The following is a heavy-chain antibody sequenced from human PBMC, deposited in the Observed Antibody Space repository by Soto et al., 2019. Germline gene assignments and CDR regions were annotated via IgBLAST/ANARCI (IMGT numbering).Heavy chain of an antibody. V-gene: IGHV3-23*01. Sequence: GGSLRLSCAASGFTFSSYAMSWVRQAPGKGLEWVSAISGSGGSTYYADSVKGRFTISRDNSKNTLYLKMNSLRAEDTAVYYCAKDTAGYSSGWPDDAFDIWGQGTMVTVSS. CDR1: GFTFSSYA. CDR3: AKDTAGYSSGWPDDAFDI. J-gene: IGHJ3*02. CDR2: ISGSGGST. D-gene: IGHD6-19*01.